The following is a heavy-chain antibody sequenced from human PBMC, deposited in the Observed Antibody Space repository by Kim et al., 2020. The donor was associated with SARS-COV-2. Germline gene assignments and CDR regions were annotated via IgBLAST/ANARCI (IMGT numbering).Heavy chain of an antibody. D-gene: IGHD2-15*01. CDR2: ISSNGGST. CDR1: GFTFSSYA. J-gene: IGHJ4*02. V-gene: IGHV3-64D*06. Sequence: GGSLRLSCSASGFTFSSYAMHWVRQAPGKGLEYVSAISSNGGSTYYADSVKGRFTISRDNSKNTLYLQMSSLRAEDTAVYYCVKDWEYCSGGSCYSADYFDYWGQGTLVTVSS. CDR3: VKDWEYCSGGSCYSADYFDY.